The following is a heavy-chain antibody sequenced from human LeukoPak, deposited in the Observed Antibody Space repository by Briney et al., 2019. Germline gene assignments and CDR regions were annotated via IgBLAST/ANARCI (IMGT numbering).Heavy chain of an antibody. J-gene: IGHJ3*02. CDR2: IRHVGNNK. D-gene: IGHD4-17*01. Sequence: GWSLSLSCAASGFTFSSYGMQWVRPAAGKGREWVAFIRHVGNNKYYADPVKGRFPLSRDNSKNSLYLQMNSLRAEDPALYYCEKDRAYGYESFDIGGQETMVTVSS. CDR1: GFTFSSYG. CDR3: EKDRAYGYESFDI. V-gene: IGHV3-30*02.